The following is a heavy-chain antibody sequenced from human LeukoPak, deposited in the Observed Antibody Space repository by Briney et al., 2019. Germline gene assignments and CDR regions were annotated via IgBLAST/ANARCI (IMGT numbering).Heavy chain of an antibody. CDR1: VGSISSYY. V-gene: IGHV4-4*07. CDR3: ARDRGDC. CDR2: IYTSGST. J-gene: IGHJ4*02. Sequence: PSETLSLTCTASVGSISSYYWSWIRQPAGKGLEWIGRIYTSGSTHYNPSPKSRVTMSVDTSKNKISLKLSSVTAADTAVYYCARDRGDCWGQATLVTVSS.